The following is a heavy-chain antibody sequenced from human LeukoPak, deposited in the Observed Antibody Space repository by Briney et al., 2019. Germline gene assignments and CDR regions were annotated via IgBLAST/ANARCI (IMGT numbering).Heavy chain of an antibody. CDR1: GGSIGNYY. J-gene: IGHJ4*02. CDR3: ARDFYGDDGHHPFDY. D-gene: IGHD2/OR15-2a*01. V-gene: IGHV4-4*07. CDR2: IYASGST. Sequence: SETLSLTCSVSGGSIGNYYWNWLRQPAGKGLEWIGRIYASGSTNYNPSLKSRVTISMDKSKNHFSLNLKSVTSADTAFYYCARDFYGDDGHHPFDYWGQGIQVTVSS.